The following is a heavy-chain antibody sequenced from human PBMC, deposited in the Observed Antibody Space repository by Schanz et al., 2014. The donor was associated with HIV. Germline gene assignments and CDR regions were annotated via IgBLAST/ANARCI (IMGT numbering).Heavy chain of an antibody. D-gene: IGHD3-3*01. J-gene: IGHJ5*02. CDR3: AKDGRGGDYDFWSGYEYNWFDP. CDR2: ISGSGGST. Sequence: EVQLLESGGGLVQPGGSLRLSCAASGFTFSSYAMSWVRQAPGKGLEWVSAISGSGGSTYYADSAKGRFTISRDNSKNTLYLQMNSLRAEDTAVYNCAKDGRGGDYDFWSGYEYNWFDPWGQGNLVTVSS. CDR1: GFTFSSYA. V-gene: IGHV3-23*01.